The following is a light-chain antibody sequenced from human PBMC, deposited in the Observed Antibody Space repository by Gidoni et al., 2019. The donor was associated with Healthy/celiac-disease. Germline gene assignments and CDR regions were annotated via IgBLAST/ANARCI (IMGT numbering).Light chain of an antibody. CDR3: QSYDSSLSGVV. V-gene: IGLV1-40*01. Sequence: QSVLTQPPSASRPPGPRVTTPCTGSSSNIGAGYDVHWYHQLPGTAPKLLIDGNSNRTSGVPDRFSGSKSGTSASLAITGLQAEDEADYSCQSYDSSLSGVVFGGGTKLTVL. J-gene: IGLJ2*01. CDR1: SSNIGAGYD. CDR2: GNS.